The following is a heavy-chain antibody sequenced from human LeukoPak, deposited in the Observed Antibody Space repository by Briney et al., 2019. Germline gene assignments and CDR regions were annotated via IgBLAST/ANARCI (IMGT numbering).Heavy chain of an antibody. V-gene: IGHV3-21*01. CDR3: ARDKIVGATQFDY. CDR1: GFTFNSYS. Sequence: GGSLRLSCAASGFTFNSYSMNWVRQAPGKGLEWVSSISGSNSYIYYADSMKGRFTISRDNAKNSLYLQMNSLRAEDTAVYYCARDKIVGATQFDYWGQGTLVTVSS. D-gene: IGHD1-26*01. J-gene: IGHJ4*02. CDR2: ISGSNSYI.